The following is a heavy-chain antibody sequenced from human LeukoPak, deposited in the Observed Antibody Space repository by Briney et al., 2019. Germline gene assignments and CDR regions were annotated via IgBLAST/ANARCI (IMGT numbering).Heavy chain of an antibody. CDR1: GGSISRSNDF. V-gene: IGHV4-39*07. Sequence: PSETLSLTCTVSGGSISRSNDFWRWIRQPPGKGLEWIGSIYHSGSTYYNPSLKSRVTISVDTSKNQFSLKLSSVTAADTAVYYCAITTYYYDSIGYPHFDYWGQGTLVTVSS. CDR3: AITTYYYDSIGYPHFDY. CDR2: IYHSGST. D-gene: IGHD3-22*01. J-gene: IGHJ4*02.